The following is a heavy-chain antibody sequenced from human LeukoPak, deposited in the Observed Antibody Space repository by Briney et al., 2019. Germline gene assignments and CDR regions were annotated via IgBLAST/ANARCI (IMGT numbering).Heavy chain of an antibody. J-gene: IGHJ5*02. Sequence: KPSETLSLTCAVYGGSFSGYYWSWIRQPPGKRLEWIGEINHSGSTNYNPSLKSRVTISVDTSKNQFSLKLSSVTAADTAVYYCARDSMRIQTGTTPWGQGTLVTVSS. D-gene: IGHD1-1*01. V-gene: IGHV4-34*01. CDR3: ARDSMRIQTGTTP. CDR1: GGSFSGYY. CDR2: INHSGST.